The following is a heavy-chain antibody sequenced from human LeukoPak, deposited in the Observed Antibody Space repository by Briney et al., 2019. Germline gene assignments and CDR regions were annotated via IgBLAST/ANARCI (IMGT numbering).Heavy chain of an antibody. J-gene: IGHJ4*02. CDR2: ISYDGSNK. CDR1: GFTFSSYG. D-gene: IGHD1-26*01. V-gene: IGHV3-30*03. CDR3: ATQGGELITY. Sequence: PGGSLRLSCAASGFTFSSYGMHWVRQAPGEGLEWVAVISYDGSNKYYADSVKGRFTISRDNSKNTLYLQMNSLRAEDTAVYYCATQGGELITYWGQGTLVTVSS.